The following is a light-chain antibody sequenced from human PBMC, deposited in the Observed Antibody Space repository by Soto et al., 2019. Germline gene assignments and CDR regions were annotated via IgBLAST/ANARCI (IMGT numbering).Light chain of an antibody. J-gene: IGLJ2*01. CDR1: SSDVGAYNF. V-gene: IGLV2-8*01. CDR3: SSYADGDNVL. CDR2: EVS. Sequence: QSALTQPPSASGSPGQSVTISCTGTSSDVGAYNFVSWYQQHPGEAPKVMIYEVSKRPSGVPDRFSGSKSGNTASLTVSGLQAEDEADYYCSSYADGDNVLFGGGTKLTV.